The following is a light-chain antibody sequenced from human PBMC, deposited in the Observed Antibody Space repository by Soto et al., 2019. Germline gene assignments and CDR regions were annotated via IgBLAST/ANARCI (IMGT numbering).Light chain of an antibody. CDR2: AAS. Sequence: DIPMTQSPSSLSASVGDRVTITCRASQNIARYLNWYQHKPGKAPELLIYAASNLQDGVPSRFSGSGSGTEFTLTISSLQPEDFALYYCHQTYNTPASTFGQGTSVDVK. CDR3: HQTYNTPAST. CDR1: QNIARY. V-gene: IGKV1-39*01. J-gene: IGKJ1*01.